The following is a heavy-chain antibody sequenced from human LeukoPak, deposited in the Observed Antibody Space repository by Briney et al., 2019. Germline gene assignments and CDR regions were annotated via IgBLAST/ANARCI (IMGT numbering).Heavy chain of an antibody. D-gene: IGHD2-2*01. CDR2: IYHSGST. CDR3: ARVEGGYCSGTSCSYLYFDC. V-gene: IGHV4-30-2*01. CDR1: GGSISNGGNY. J-gene: IGHJ4*02. Sequence: PSETLSLTCTVSGGSISNGGNYWSWIRQPPGKGLEWIGYIYHSGSTYYNPSLKSRVTISVDRSKNQFSLNLSSVTAADTAVYYCARVEGGYCSGTSCSYLYFDCWGQGTLVTVSS.